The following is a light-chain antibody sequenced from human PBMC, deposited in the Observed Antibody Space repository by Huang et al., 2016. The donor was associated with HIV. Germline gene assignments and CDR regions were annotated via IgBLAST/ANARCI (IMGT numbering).Light chain of an antibody. J-gene: IGKJ4*01. CDR1: QNVHSF. CDR3: HQRSAWPLT. Sequence: EIVLTQSPATLSLSPVDRATLSCRASQNVHSFLVWYQHKPGQAPRRLMYEASNRATGIPARFRGSGCGTDFTLTITNLQSEDSAVYYCHQRSAWPLTFGGGTKVEI. V-gene: IGKV3-11*01. CDR2: EAS.